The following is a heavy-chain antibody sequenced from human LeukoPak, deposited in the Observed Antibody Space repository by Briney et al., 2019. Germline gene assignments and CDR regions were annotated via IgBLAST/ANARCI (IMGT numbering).Heavy chain of an antibody. V-gene: IGHV3-23*01. J-gene: IGHJ5*02. CDR2: ISGSGGST. CDR1: GFTFDDFG. Sequence: GGSLRLSCAASGFTFDDFGMSWVRQAPGKGLEWVSAISGSGGSTYYADSVKGRFTISRDNSKNTLYLQMNSLRAEDTAVYYCAKVPPHSGHWFDPWGQGTLVTVSS. CDR3: AKVPPHSGHWFDP. D-gene: IGHD3-10*01.